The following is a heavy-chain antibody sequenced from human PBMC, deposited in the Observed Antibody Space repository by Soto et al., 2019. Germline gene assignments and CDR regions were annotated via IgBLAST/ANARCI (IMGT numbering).Heavy chain of an antibody. CDR1: GYTFTSYA. V-gene: IGHV1-3*01. J-gene: IGHJ4*02. D-gene: IGHD3-22*01. CDR3: AKEIVAGAYVETSAFDL. Sequence: ASVKVSCKASGYTFTSYAMHWVRQAPGQRLEWMGWINAGNGNTKYSQKFQGRVTITRDTSASTAYMDRLRVEDTARYFCAKEIVAGAYVETSAFDLWGQGTLVTVSS. CDR2: INAGNGNT.